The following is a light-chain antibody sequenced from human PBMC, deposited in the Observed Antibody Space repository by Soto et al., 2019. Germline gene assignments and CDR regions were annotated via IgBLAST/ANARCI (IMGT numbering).Light chain of an antibody. CDR1: KLGDKY. CDR3: QAWDINTYVV. V-gene: IGLV3-1*01. Sequence: SYELTQPPSVSVSPGQTASITCSGDKLGDKYACWYQQKPGQSPVLVIYQDNKRPSGIPERFSGSNSGNTATLTISGTQAMDEADYYCQAWDINTYVVFGGGTKLTVL. CDR2: QDN. J-gene: IGLJ2*01.